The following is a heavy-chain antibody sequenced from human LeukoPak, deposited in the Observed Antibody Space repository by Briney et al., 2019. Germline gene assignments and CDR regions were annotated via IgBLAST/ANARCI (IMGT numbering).Heavy chain of an antibody. V-gene: IGHV3-21*01. CDR3: ARDPWVAVAGTDSLGLGNYYFDY. J-gene: IGHJ4*02. CDR1: GFTFSSYA. CDR2: ISGSSTYI. D-gene: IGHD6-19*01. Sequence: PGGSLRLSCAASGFTFSSYAMSWVRQAPGKGLQWVSSISGSSTYIYYADSVEGRFAISRDNAKNSLYLQMNSLRAEDTAIYYCARDPWVAVAGTDSLGLGNYYFDYWGQGTLVTVSS.